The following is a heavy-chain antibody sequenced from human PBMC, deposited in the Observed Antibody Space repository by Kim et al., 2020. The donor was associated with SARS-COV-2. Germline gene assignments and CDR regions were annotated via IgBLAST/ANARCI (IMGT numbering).Heavy chain of an antibody. D-gene: IGHD2-15*01. CDR3: AGAAATIPRYWYFDL. CDR1: GGSFSGYY. J-gene: IGHJ2*01. CDR2: INHSGST. V-gene: IGHV4-34*01. Sequence: SETLSLTCAVYGGSFSGYYWSWIRQPPGKGLEWIGEINHSGSTNYNPSLKSRVTISVDTSKNQFSLKLSSVTAADTAVYYCAGAAATIPRYWYFDLWGRGTLVTVSS.